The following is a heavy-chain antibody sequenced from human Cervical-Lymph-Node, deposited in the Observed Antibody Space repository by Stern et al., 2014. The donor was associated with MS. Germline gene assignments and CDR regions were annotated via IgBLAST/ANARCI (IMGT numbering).Heavy chain of an antibody. D-gene: IGHD4-23*01. CDR1: GYNFTDYG. V-gene: IGHV1-3*04. J-gene: IGHJ6*02. CDR3: ARTGTVVTSGYYYGMDV. CDR2: INTDNGNR. Sequence: QVQLVQSGAEVKKPGASVKVSCKTAGYNFTDYGIIWVRQAPGQRLEWMGWINTDNGNRRYSQKSQGRVTITRDTSASTAYMELSSLRSEDTAVYYCARTGTVVTSGYYYGMDVWGQGTTVTVSS.